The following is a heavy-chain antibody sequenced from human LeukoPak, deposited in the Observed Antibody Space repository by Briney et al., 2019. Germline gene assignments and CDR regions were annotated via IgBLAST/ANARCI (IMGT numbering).Heavy chain of an antibody. D-gene: IGHD4-17*01. Sequence: GRSLRLSCKASGFIFSTYWMSWVRQAPGKGLEWVASIKEDESEKYYVDSVDGRFTISRDNAEHSLYLQMNSLRAEDTAFYYCARFRRVYGDYRFDYWGQGLLVAVSS. J-gene: IGHJ4*02. CDR3: ARFRRVYGDYRFDY. CDR2: IKEDESEK. V-gene: IGHV3-7*01. CDR1: GFIFSTYW.